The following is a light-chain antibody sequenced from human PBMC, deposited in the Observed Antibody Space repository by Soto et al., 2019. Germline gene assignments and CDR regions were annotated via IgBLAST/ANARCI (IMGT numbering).Light chain of an antibody. CDR1: QSVRSN. J-gene: IGKJ1*01. CDR2: GAF. V-gene: IGKV3-15*01. Sequence: EIVMTQSPVTLSVSPGERATLSCRASQSVRSNLAWYQQKPGQAPSLLIYGAFTRATGIRTRFSGTGSGTEFTLTISSLQSEDFALYYCQQYNDWPLTFGQGTKVEV. CDR3: QQYNDWPLT.